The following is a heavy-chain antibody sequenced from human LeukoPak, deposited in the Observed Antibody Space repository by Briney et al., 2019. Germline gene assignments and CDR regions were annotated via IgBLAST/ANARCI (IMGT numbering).Heavy chain of an antibody. CDR3: ARERAPTDWFDP. J-gene: IGHJ5*02. Sequence: SETLSLTCTVSGGSTSSYYWSWIRQPAGKGLEWIGRIYTSGSTNYNPSLKSRVTISVDTSKNQFSLKLSSVTAADTAVYYCARERAPTDWFDPWGQGTLVTVSS. CDR1: GGSTSSYY. D-gene: IGHD4-17*01. V-gene: IGHV4-4*07. CDR2: IYTSGST.